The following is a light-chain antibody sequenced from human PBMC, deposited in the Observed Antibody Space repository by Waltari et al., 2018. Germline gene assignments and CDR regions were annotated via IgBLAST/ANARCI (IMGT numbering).Light chain of an antibody. CDR3: QAYGSSAT. V-gene: IGKV3-20*01. Sequence: EIVLTQSPGTLSLAPGERATLSCRASQSVSDNYLAWHQQKPGQATRLLMYGVSNRATGIPDRLSGSGSGTDFTLTISRLEPEDFAVYYCQAYGSSATFGQGTKVEI. CDR2: GVS. CDR1: QSVSDNY. J-gene: IGKJ1*01.